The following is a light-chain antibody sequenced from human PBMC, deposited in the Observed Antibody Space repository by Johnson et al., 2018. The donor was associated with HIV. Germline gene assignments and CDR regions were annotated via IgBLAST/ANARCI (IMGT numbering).Light chain of an antibody. Sequence: QSVLTQPPSVSAAPGQKVTISCSGSSSNIGNNYVSWYQQLPGTAPKLLIYESTNRPSGIPDRFSGSKSGTSATLGISGLQTGDEAEYYCGTWDSRLNVYLFGPGTKVTVL. V-gene: IGLV1-51*02. CDR1: SSNIGNNY. CDR3: GTWDSRLNVYL. J-gene: IGLJ1*01. CDR2: EST.